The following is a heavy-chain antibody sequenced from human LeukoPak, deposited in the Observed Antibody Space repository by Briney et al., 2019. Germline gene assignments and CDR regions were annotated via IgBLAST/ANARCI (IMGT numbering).Heavy chain of an antibody. CDR2: ISPYNDNT. CDR3: ARRLDIVVSIAFDI. CDR1: GYTFTSYG. J-gene: IGHJ3*02. Sequence: ASVKVSCKASGYTFTSYGINWVRQAPGQGLEWMGWISPYNDNTNYAQKFQGRVTMTTDTSTSTAYMELRSLRSDDTAVYYCARRLDIVVSIAFDIWGQGTMVTVSS. V-gene: IGHV1-18*01. D-gene: IGHD5-12*01.